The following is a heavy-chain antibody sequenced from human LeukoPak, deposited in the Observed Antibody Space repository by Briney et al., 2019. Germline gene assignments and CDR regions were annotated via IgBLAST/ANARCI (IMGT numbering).Heavy chain of an antibody. Sequence: GGSVRLSCAASGFSFSNAWMTWVRQAPGKGLEWVGRIKSKTDGGTTDDAAPVKGRFTISRDDSKNTLYLQMNSPKTEDTAVYYCTTDDPRWSYWGQGTLVTVSS. D-gene: IGHD4-23*01. J-gene: IGHJ4*02. V-gene: IGHV3-15*01. CDR2: IKSKTDGGTT. CDR1: GFSFSNAW. CDR3: TTDDPRWSY.